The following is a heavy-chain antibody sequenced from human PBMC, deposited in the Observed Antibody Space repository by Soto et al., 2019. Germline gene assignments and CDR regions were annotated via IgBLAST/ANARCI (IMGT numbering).Heavy chain of an antibody. CDR1: GLTFSSYS. J-gene: IGHJ6*02. CDR2: ISSGSHYI. CDR3: ARNRNRSLKIHGMDV. Sequence: GGSLRLSCAPSGLTFSSYSMNWVRQAPGKGLEWVASISSGSHYIYYVDSVTGRFTISRDNARDLVSLQMDSLRVEDTAVYYCARNRNRSLKIHGMDVWGRGTTVTVSS. V-gene: IGHV3-21*01.